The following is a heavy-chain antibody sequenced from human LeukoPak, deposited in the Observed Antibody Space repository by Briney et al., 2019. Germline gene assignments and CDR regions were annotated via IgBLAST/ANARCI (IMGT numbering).Heavy chain of an antibody. J-gene: IGHJ4*02. D-gene: IGHD4-17*01. Sequence: GRSLRLSCAASGLTFSSYAMHWVRQAPGKGLEWVAVISYDGSNKYYADSVKGRFTISRDNSKNTLYLQMNSLRAEDTAVYYCYYGDYVFDYWGQGTLVTVSS. CDR2: ISYDGSNK. CDR3: YYGDYVFDY. V-gene: IGHV3-30-3*01. CDR1: GLTFSSYA.